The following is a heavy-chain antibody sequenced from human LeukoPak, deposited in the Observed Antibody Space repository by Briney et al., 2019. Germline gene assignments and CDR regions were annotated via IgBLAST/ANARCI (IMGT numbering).Heavy chain of an antibody. D-gene: IGHD3-22*01. CDR1: GYTFTRYS. J-gene: IGHJ3*02. CDR2: INPNSGGT. V-gene: IGHV1-2*02. CDR3: ARSYYYDSSGSFGI. Sequence: VASVKVSCRASGYTFTRYSMNWVRQAPGQGLEWMGWINPNSGGTNYAQKFQGRVTMTRDTSISTAYMELSRLRSDDTAVYYCARSYYYDSSGSFGIWGQGTMVTVSS.